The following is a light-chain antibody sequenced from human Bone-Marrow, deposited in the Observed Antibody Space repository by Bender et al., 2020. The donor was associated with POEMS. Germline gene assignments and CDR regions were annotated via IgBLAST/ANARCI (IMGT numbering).Light chain of an antibody. CDR3: QVWDSSSDHRVV. CDR2: DDS. CDR1: NIESKS. Sequence: SYVLTQPPSVSVSPGKTATITCGGNNIESKSVHWYQQKPGQAPVLVVYDDSDRPSGIPERFSGSNSGNTATLTISRVEAGDEADYYCQVWDSSSDHRVVFGGGTKLIVL. V-gene: IGLV3-21*03. J-gene: IGLJ2*01.